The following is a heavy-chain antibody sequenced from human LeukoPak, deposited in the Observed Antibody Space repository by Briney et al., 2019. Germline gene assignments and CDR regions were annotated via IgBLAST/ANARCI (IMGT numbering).Heavy chain of an antibody. V-gene: IGHV3-23*01. CDR1: GFTFSGYA. J-gene: IGHJ4*02. D-gene: IGHD2-21*02. CDR2: VSGSGDST. CDR3: AKDSSIVVVTATPLDY. Sequence: GGSLRLSCAASGFTFSGYAMSWVRQAPGKGLEWVSAVSGSGDSTYYADSVKGRFTISRDNSKNTLYLQMNSLRAEDTALYYCAKDSSIVVVTATPLDYWGQGILVTVSS.